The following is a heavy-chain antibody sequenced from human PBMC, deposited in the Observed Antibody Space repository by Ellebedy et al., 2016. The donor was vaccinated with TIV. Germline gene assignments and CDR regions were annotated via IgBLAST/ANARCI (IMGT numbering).Heavy chain of an antibody. CDR3: AKDHLPEVIINNPPHLDY. Sequence: GESLKISCSASAFTFSSHAMNWVRQAPGKGLEWVSSISSSSSYIYYADSVKGRFTISRDNAKNSLYLQMNSLRAEDTAVYYCAKDHLPEVIINNPPHLDYWGQGTLVTVSS. V-gene: IGHV3-21*01. D-gene: IGHD3-10*01. J-gene: IGHJ4*02. CDR2: ISSSSSYI. CDR1: AFTFSSHA.